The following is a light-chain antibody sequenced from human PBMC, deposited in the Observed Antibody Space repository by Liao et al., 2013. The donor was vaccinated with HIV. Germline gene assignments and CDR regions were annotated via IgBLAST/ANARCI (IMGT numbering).Light chain of an antibody. CDR1: ALPKQQ. CDR2: KGT. J-gene: IGLJ3*02. Sequence: SYVLTQPPSVSVSPGQTARITCSGDALPKQQVYWYQQKPGQAPVLMIFKGTERPSGIPERFSGSNSGNTATLTITGTQALDEADYYCQTWDSSTVVFGGGTKLTVL. CDR3: QTWDSSTVV. V-gene: IGLV3-1*01.